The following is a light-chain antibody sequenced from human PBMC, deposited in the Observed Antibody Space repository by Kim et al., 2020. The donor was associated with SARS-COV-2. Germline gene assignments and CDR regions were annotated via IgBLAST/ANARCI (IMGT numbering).Light chain of an antibody. V-gene: IGLV3-9*01. CDR1: NIEKRN. CDR3: QVWNGRAVV. Sequence: VGPGQTARITCGGDNIEKRNVHWYQQRPGQAPILVIYRDSQRPSGIPERVSGSNSGNTATLTISRVQAGDDADYYCQVWNGRAVVFGGGTQLTVL. J-gene: IGLJ2*01. CDR2: RDS.